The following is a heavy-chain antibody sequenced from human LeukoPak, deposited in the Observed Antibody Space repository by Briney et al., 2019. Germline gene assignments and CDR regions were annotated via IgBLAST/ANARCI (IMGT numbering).Heavy chain of an antibody. D-gene: IGHD6-19*01. Sequence: GGSLRLSCAASGFTFSSYGMHWVRQAPGKGLEWVAFIRYDGSNKYYADSVKGRFTISRDNSKNTLYLQMNSLRAEDTAVYYCARDLYSSGWTKDYWGQGTLVTVSS. J-gene: IGHJ4*02. CDR1: GFTFSSYG. CDR2: IRYDGSNK. CDR3: ARDLYSSGWTKDY. V-gene: IGHV3-30*02.